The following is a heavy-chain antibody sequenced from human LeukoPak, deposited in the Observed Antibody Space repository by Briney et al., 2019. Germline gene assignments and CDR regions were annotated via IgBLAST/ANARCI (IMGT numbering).Heavy chain of an antibody. CDR1: GYTFTSYG. V-gene: IGHV1-2*02. J-gene: IGHJ6*03. Sequence: ASVKVSCKASGYTFTSYGISWVRQAPGQGLEWMGWINPNSGGTNYAQKFQGRVTMTRDTSISTAYMELSRLRSDDTAVYYCASATMVRARYYYYYMDVWGKGTTVTVSS. D-gene: IGHD3-10*01. CDR2: INPNSGGT. CDR3: ASATMVRARYYYYYMDV.